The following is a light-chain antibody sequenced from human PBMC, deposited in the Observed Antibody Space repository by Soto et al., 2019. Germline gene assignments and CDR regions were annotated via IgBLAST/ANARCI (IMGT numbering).Light chain of an antibody. CDR3: QQNGSSPLYS. Sequence: DIVLTQSPGTLSLSPGERATLSCRASQTISSAYFAWYNQKPGQPPRLLIYGTSSRATGIPDRFSGSGSGTFFSLTTSRVEPEVCAVYYCQQNGSSPLYSFGKGTKLDIK. CDR2: GTS. J-gene: IGKJ2*01. CDR1: QTISSAY. V-gene: IGKV3-20*01.